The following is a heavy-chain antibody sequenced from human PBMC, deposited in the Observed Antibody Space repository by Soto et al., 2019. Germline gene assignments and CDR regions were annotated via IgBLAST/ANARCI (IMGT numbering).Heavy chain of an antibody. Sequence: GGSLRLSCVASGFTFSTYNMNWFRRAPGKGLEWVSSISNSSSYIYYADSVKGRFTISRDNAKNSLYLQMNSLRAEDTAVYYCAYDSGSYSHFDYWGQGTLVTVSS. CDR1: GFTFSTYN. V-gene: IGHV3-21*01. D-gene: IGHD1-26*01. J-gene: IGHJ4*02. CDR3: AYDSGSYSHFDY. CDR2: ISNSSSYI.